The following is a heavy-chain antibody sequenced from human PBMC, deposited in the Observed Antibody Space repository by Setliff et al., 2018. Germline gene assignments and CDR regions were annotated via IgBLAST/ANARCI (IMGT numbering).Heavy chain of an antibody. CDR1: GGSISSSY. V-gene: IGHV4-59*01. J-gene: IGHJ5*02. Sequence: SETLSLTCSVSGGSISSSYWTWIRQPPGKGLEWIGYIYSSGSSNYNPSLKSRVTISVDTSKNQFSLRLSSVTAVDTAVYYCARAAKYDSSGYYGFWFDPWGQGNLVTVSS. CDR2: IYSSGSS. CDR3: ARAAKYDSSGYYGFWFDP. D-gene: IGHD3-22*01.